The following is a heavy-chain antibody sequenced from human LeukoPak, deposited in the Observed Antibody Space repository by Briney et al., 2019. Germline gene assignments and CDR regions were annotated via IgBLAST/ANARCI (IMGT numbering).Heavy chain of an antibody. CDR3: ARDPYTFTSSWYGAYFQH. Sequence: PGGALRLSCAASGFTLSNYGMHWVRQAPGKGLEWVAVISYDGSDEYYADSVKGRFTISRDNSKNTLYLQMNSLRAEDTAVHYCARDPYTFTSSWYGAYFQHWGQGTLVTVSS. CDR1: GFTLSNYG. J-gene: IGHJ1*01. V-gene: IGHV3-30*03. CDR2: ISYDGSDE. D-gene: IGHD6-13*01.